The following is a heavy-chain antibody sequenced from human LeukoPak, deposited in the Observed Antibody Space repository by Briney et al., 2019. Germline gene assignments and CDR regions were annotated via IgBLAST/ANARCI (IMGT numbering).Heavy chain of an antibody. V-gene: IGHV4-59*06. CDR1: GGSISSYY. Sequence: SETLSLTCTVSGGSISSYYWSWIRQHPGKGLEWIGYIYYSGSTYYNPSLKSRVTISVDTSKNQFSLKLSSVTAADTAVYYCARDIVGAPYYFDYWGQGTLVTVSS. D-gene: IGHD1-26*01. CDR3: ARDIVGAPYYFDY. CDR2: IYYSGST. J-gene: IGHJ4*02.